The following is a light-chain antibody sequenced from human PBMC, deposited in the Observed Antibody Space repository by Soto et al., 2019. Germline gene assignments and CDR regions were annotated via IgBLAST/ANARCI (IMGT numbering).Light chain of an antibody. J-gene: IGLJ2*01. CDR1: SSDVGGYNY. CDR3: SSYTSSSTPVV. CDR2: EVS. Sequence: QSALTQPASVSGSPGRSITISCTGTSSDVGGYNYVSWYQQHPGKAPKLMIYEVSNRPSGVSNPFSGSKSGNTASLTISGLQAEDEDDYYCSSYTSSSTPVVFGGGTKLTVL. V-gene: IGLV2-14*01.